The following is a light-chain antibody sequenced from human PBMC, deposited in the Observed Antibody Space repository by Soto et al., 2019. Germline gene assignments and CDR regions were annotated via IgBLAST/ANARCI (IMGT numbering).Light chain of an antibody. CDR3: LLSYNGPYV. Sequence: VVTREASLTVSPGGTVTLTCGSSTGAVTNGHYPYWFQQKPGQAPRTLIYDTTNRHSWTPARFSGSLLGGKAALTLSGAQPEDEAEYYCLLSYNGPYVFGTGNKVTVL. CDR2: DTT. J-gene: IGLJ1*01. CDR1: TGAVTNGHY. V-gene: IGLV7-46*01.